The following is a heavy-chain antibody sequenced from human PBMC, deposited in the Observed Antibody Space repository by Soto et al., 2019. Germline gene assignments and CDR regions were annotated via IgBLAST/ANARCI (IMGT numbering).Heavy chain of an antibody. V-gene: IGHV3-33*01. D-gene: IGHD5-12*01. CDR2: IWYDGNNK. J-gene: IGHJ3*02. CDR3: TRGGVRRDGYDYAFDI. Sequence: ESGGGVVQPGRSLTLSCAASGFTFNNYGMHWVRQAPGKGLEWVADIWYDGNNKYYADSVKGRFTISRDDSKNTLFLQMNSLRAEDTAVYYCTRGGVRRDGYDYAFDIWGQGTMVIVSS. CDR1: GFTFNNYG.